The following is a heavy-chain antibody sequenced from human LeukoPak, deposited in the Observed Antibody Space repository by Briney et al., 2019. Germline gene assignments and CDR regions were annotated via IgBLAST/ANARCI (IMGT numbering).Heavy chain of an antibody. V-gene: IGHV3-48*03. J-gene: IGHJ4*02. D-gene: IGHD3-22*01. CDR2: ITGSSSTI. CDR3: AREELGSSGYSSLDC. Sequence: PGGSLRLSCVASGFTFSSYEMNWVRQAPGKGPEWVSYITGSSSTIYYADSVKGRFTISRDNAKNSLYLQINSLRAEDTAVYYCAREELGSSGYSSLDCWGQGTLVTVSS. CDR1: GFTFSSYE.